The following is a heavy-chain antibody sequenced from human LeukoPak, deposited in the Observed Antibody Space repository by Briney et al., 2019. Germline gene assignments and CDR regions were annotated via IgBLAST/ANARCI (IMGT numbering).Heavy chain of an antibody. D-gene: IGHD6-6*01. CDR2: ISSDGSNK. CDR1: GFTFSIYA. V-gene: IGHV3-30-3*01. J-gene: IGHJ4*02. Sequence: GRSLRLSCAASGFTFSIYAMHWVRQAPGKGMEWVAFISSDGSNKCCADSVKGRFTISRDNSKNTLYLQMNSLRDEDTAVYYCDPHDSSSHFWGQGTLVTVSS. CDR3: DPHDSSSHF.